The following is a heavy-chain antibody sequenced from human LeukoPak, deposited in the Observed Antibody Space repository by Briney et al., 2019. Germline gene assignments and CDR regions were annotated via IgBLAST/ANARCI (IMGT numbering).Heavy chain of an antibody. Sequence: RTGGSLRLSCAASGFTFSSYSMNWVRQAPGKGLEWVSSISSSSSYIYYADSVKGRFTISRDNAKNSLYLQMNSLRAEDTAVYYCARDLRLRRSGPAAISYYFDYWGQGTLVTVSS. CDR1: GFTFSSYS. J-gene: IGHJ4*02. V-gene: IGHV3-21*01. CDR3: ARDLRLRRSGPAAISYYFDY. CDR2: ISSSSSYI. D-gene: IGHD2-2*01.